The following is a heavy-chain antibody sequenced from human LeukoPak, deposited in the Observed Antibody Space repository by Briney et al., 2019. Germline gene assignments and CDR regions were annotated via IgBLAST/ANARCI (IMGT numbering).Heavy chain of an antibody. CDR2: IYTSGST. CDR1: GGSISNYY. D-gene: IGHD3-3*01. V-gene: IGHV4-4*07. J-gene: IGHJ6*02. Sequence: SETLSLTCTVSGGSISNYYWSWIRQPAGKGLEWIGLIYTSGSTNYNPSLKSRVTMPVDTSKNQFSLKLTSVTAADTAVYYCARGTTFGVGGVYYYGMDVWGQGNTVTVSS. CDR3: ARGTTFGVGGVYYYGMDV.